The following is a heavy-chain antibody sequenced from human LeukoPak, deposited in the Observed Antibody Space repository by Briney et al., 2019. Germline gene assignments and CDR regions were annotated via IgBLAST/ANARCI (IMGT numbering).Heavy chain of an antibody. D-gene: IGHD5-24*01. J-gene: IGHJ6*02. V-gene: IGHV3-30*04. CDR2: ISYDGSNK. CDR1: GFTFTNYA. Sequence: GGSLRLSCAASGFTFTNYAMHWVRQAPGKGLEWVAVISYDGSNKYYADSVKGRFTISRDNSKNTLYLQMNSLRAEDTAVYYCARGRMATIDYYYGMDVWGQGTTVTVSS. CDR3: ARGRMATIDYYYGMDV.